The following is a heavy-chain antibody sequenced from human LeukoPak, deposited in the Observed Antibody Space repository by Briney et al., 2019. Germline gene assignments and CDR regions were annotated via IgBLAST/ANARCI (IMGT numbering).Heavy chain of an antibody. V-gene: IGHV1-18*01. CDR2: ISAYNSNT. J-gene: IGHJ4*02. CDR3: AREVGRGFDY. D-gene: IGHD1-26*01. Sequence: ASLKLSCTASGYTFTSYGINWVRQAPGQGLEWMGWISAYNSNTHYAQKVEGRVTMTTDTSTTTAYMEVRSLSSDDAAVYYGAREVGRGFDYWGQGTLVTVSS. CDR1: GYTFTSYG.